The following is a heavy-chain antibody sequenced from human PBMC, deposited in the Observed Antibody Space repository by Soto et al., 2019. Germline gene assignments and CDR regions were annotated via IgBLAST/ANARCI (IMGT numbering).Heavy chain of an antibody. J-gene: IGHJ3*02. V-gene: IGHV4-59*01. CDR2: MYFNEST. CDR3: ARDHKEAFDI. CDR1: GGSISSYF. Sequence: QVLLQESGPGLVKPSETLSLTCTVSGGSISSYFLNWIRQAPGKGLEWIGYMYFNESTNYNPSLKSRVTISLDTSKSLVSLKLNSVTAADTAVYYCARDHKEAFDIWGQGKLVTVSS.